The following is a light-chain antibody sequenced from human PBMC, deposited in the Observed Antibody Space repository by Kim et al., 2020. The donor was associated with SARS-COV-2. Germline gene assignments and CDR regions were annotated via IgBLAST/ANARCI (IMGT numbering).Light chain of an antibody. Sequence: GQSITISCTGTSSDVGGYNYVSWYQQHPGKAPKVIIYDVSNRPSGVSNRFSGSKSGNTASLTISGLQAEDRADYYCSSYTSSNTVVFGGGTQLTVL. V-gene: IGLV2-14*03. CDR1: SSDVGGYNY. CDR2: DVS. CDR3: SSYTSSNTVV. J-gene: IGLJ2*01.